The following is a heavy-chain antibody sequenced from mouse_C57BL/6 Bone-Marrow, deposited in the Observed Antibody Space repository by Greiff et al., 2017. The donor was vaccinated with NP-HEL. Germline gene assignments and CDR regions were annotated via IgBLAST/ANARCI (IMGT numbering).Heavy chain of an antibody. CDR1: GFTFSSYA. CDR2: ISDGGSYT. J-gene: IGHJ1*03. V-gene: IGHV5-4*01. Sequence: EVQLVESGGGLVKPGGSLKLSCAASGFTFSSYAMSWVRPTPEKRLEWVATISDGGSYTYYPDNVKGRFTISRDNAKNNLYLQMSHLKSEDTAMYYCARAGLDFDVWGTGTTVTVSS. CDR3: ARAGLDFDV. D-gene: IGHD4-1*01.